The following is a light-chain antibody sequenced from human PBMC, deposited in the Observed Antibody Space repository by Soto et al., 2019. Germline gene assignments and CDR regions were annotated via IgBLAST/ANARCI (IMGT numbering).Light chain of an antibody. CDR3: SSFAGDNDVI. Sequence: QSALTQPPSASGSPGQSVTISCSGSSSDIGAYNFVSWYQQHPGQAPKLMIFEVNQRPSGVPNRFSGSKSGNTASLPVSGLQAEYEADYYCSSFAGDNDVIFGGETKVTVL. CDR2: EVN. V-gene: IGLV2-8*01. CDR1: SSDIGAYNF. J-gene: IGLJ2*01.